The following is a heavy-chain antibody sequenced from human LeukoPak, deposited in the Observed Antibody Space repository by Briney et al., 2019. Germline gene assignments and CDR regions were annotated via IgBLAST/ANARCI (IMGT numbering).Heavy chain of an antibody. CDR2: INPNSGGT. J-gene: IGHJ3*02. CDR3: ARGGPLWFGDLIDAFDI. V-gene: IGHV1-2*02. Sequence: GASVKVSCKASGYTFTGYYMHWVRQAPGQGLEWMGWINPNSGGTNYAQNFQGRVTLTRDTSITTAYMELSSLRSDDTAIYYCARGGPLWFGDLIDAFDIWGRGTMVTVSS. CDR1: GYTFTGYY. D-gene: IGHD3-10*01.